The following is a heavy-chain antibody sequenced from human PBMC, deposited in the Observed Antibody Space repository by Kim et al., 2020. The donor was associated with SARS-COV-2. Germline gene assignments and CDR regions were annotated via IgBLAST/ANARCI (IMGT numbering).Heavy chain of an antibody. J-gene: IGHJ4*02. CDR3: TGAWGTTHGDYVFDY. Sequence: SQTLSLTCAISGDSVSGNIASWNWIRQSPSRGLEWLGRTYYRSKWYREYAVSVKSRITINPDTSKNQFSLQLNSVTPEDTAVYYCTGAWGTTHGDYVFDYWGQGTLVTVSS. CDR1: GDSVSGNIAS. CDR2: TYYRSKWYR. V-gene: IGHV6-1*01. D-gene: IGHD4-17*01.